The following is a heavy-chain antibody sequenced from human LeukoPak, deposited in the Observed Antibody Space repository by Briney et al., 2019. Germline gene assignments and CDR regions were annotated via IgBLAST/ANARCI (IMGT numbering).Heavy chain of an antibody. J-gene: IGHJ5*02. CDR3: ARERITMVRGAKSNWFDP. D-gene: IGHD3-10*01. CDR2: INPNSGGT. V-gene: IGHV1-2*02. CDR1: GYTFTGYY. Sequence: PGASVKVSCKASGYTFTGYYMHWVRQAPGQGLEWMGWINPNSGGTNYAQKFQGRVTMTRDTSISTAYMELSRLRSDDTAVYYCARERITMVRGAKSNWFDPWGQGTLVTVSS.